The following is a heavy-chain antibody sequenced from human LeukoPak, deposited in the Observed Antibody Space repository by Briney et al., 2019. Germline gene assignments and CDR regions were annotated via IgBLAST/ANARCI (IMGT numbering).Heavy chain of an antibody. J-gene: IGHJ4*02. D-gene: IGHD3-3*01. Sequence: SETLSLTCTVSGGSISSYYWSWIRQPPGKRLEWIGHIYYSGSTNYNPSLKSRVTISDTSKNQFSLKLSSVTAADTAVYCASRSSIWSGYQDTLYYFDSWGQGTLVTVSS. CDR1: GGSISSYY. CDR2: IYYSGST. V-gene: IGHV4-59*01. CDR3: ASRSSIWSGYQDTLYYFDS.